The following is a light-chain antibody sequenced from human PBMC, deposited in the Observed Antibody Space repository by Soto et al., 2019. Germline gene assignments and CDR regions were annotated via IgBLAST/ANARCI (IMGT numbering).Light chain of an antibody. CDR3: QQINSFPIP. CDR2: GAS. CDR1: QGIANF. V-gene: IGKV1-9*01. J-gene: IGKJ3*01. Sequence: IQLTQSPSSLSASVGDRVTISCRASQGIANFLAWYQQKPGKAPKLLIYGASTLQSGVPSRFIGSGSGTDFTLTISSLQPADFATYYCQQINSFPIPFVPGTKEDIK.